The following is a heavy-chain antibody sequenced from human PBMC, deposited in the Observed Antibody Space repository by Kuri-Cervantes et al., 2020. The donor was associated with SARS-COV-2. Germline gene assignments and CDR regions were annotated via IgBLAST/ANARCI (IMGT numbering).Heavy chain of an antibody. CDR3: AKDGAVAGGGIPHFDY. V-gene: IGHV3-53*01. Sequence: GESLKISCAASGFTVSSNYMSWARQAPGKGLEWVSVIYSGGSTYYADSVKGRFTISRDNSKNTLYLQMNSLRAEDTAVYYCAKDGAVAGGGIPHFDYWGQGTLVTVSS. J-gene: IGHJ4*02. CDR2: IYSGGST. CDR1: GFTVSSNY. D-gene: IGHD6-19*01.